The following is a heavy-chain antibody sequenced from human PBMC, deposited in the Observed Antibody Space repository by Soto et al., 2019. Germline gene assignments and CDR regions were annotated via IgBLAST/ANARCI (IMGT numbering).Heavy chain of an antibody. CDR3: ARTPDEMATYYFDY. CDR1: GFTFISYW. V-gene: IGHV3-74*01. CDR2: INSDGSST. D-gene: IGHD5-12*01. Sequence: GGSLRLSCAASGFTFISYWMHWVLQAPGKGLVWVSRINSDGSSTSYADSVKGRFTISRDNAKNTLYLQMNSLRAEDTAVYYCARTPDEMATYYFDYWGQGTLVTVSS. J-gene: IGHJ4*02.